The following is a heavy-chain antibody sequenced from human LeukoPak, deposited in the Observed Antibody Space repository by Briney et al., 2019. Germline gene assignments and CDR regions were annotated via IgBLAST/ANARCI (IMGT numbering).Heavy chain of an antibody. CDR3: ARGEHDYGDYEFDS. J-gene: IGHJ4*02. Sequence: ASVKVSCKASGYTFTDYYLHWVRQAPGHGLEWMGWINPKTGVTKYAQNFQGRVTMTRDTSINTAYMEVSRLRSDDTAVFYCARGEHDYGDYEFDSWGPGTLVTVSS. V-gene: IGHV1-2*02. CDR2: INPKTGVT. CDR1: GYTFTDYY. D-gene: IGHD4-17*01.